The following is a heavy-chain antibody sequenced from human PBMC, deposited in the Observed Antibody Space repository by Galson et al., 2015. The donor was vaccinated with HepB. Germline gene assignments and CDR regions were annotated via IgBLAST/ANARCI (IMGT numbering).Heavy chain of an antibody. J-gene: IGHJ6*02. CDR1: GGTFSSYA. CDR2: IIPIFGTA. V-gene: IGHV1-69*13. D-gene: IGHD2-2*03. CDR3: ARGDTMDIVVVPAAMSYYYGMDA. Sequence: SVKVSCKASGGTFSSYAISWVRQAPGQGLEWMGGIIPIFGTANYAQKFQGRVTITADESTSTAYMELSSLRSEDTAVYYCARGDTMDIVVVPAAMSYYYGMDAWGQGTTVTVSS.